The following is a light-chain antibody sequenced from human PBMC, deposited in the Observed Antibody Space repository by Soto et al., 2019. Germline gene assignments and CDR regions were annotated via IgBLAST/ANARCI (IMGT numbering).Light chain of an antibody. CDR2: KVS. Sequence: DIQMTQSPSSLSASVGDRVTITCRASQSISSYLNWYQQKPGKAPKFLIYKVSNLESGVPSRFSGSGSGTEFTLTISSLQPDDFATYYCQQYHTYSTFGQGTKVDIK. J-gene: IGKJ1*01. V-gene: IGKV1-5*03. CDR1: QSISSY. CDR3: QQYHTYST.